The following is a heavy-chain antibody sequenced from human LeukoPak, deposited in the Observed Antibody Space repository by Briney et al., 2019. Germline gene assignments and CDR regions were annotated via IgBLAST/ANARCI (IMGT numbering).Heavy chain of an antibody. J-gene: IGHJ4*02. CDR2: ISAYNGNT. CDR3: ARSFLIYDTGGAVFDY. D-gene: IGHD2-8*02. CDR1: GYTFTSYG. Sequence: ASVKVSCKASGYTFTSYGISWVRRAPGQGLEWMGWISAYNGNTNYVQKLQGRVTMTTDTSTSTAYMELRSLRSDDTAVYYCARSFLIYDTGGAVFDYWGQGTLVTVSS. V-gene: IGHV1-18*01.